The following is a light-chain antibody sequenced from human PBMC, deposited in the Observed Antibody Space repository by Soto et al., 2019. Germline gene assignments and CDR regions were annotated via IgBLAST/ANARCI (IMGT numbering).Light chain of an antibody. Sequence: QSALTQPASMSGSPGQSIAISCSGTSCDVGGYNYVSWYQQHPGKAPKLMIYDVSNRPSGVSNRFSGSKSGNTASLTISGLQAEDEADYYCSSYTSSSTLGVFGTGTKLTVL. CDR3: SSYTSSSTLGV. CDR1: SCDVGGYNY. CDR2: DVS. J-gene: IGLJ1*01. V-gene: IGLV2-14*01.